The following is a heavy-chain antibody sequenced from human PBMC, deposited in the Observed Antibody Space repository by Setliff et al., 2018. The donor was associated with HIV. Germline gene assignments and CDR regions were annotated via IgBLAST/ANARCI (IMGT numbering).Heavy chain of an antibody. CDR3: AKLREGHVYSQYDS. V-gene: IGHV3-23*01. CDR1: GSTFTSYA. D-gene: IGHD2-21*01. Sequence: GGSLRLSCAASGSTFTSYAMNWVRQAPGKGLEWVSGISGSGGGTYYADSVKGRFTISRDNSQNALYLQMDSLRAEDTAVYHCAKLREGHVYSQYDSWGHGTLVTVSS. CDR2: ISGSGGGT. J-gene: IGHJ5*01.